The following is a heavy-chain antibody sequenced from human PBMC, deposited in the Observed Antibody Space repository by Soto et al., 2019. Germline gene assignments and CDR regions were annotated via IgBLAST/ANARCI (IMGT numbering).Heavy chain of an antibody. CDR2: ISGDERDK. CDR3: ARGLSGVGIESQ. CDR1: GFAFSSFT. Sequence: PGGSLRLSCATSGFAFSSFTMHWVRQAPGEGLDWVAVISGDERDKRYAGSVQGRFTISRDNFESTLYLQMNNLRTEDTAIYYCARGLSGVGIESQWGQGTLVTVSS. J-gene: IGHJ4*02. V-gene: IGHV3-30*04. D-gene: IGHD3-10*01.